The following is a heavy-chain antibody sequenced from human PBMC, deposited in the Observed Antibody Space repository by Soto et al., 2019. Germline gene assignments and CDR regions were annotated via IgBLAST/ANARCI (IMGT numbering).Heavy chain of an antibody. V-gene: IGHV5-10-1*01. J-gene: IGHJ6*02. CDR1: GYSFTSYW. CDR2: IDPSDSYT. Sequence: GESLKISSKGSGYSFTSYWIRWVRQMPGKGLERKGRIDPSDSYTNYSPSLQGHVTISADTSLRTAYLQWSSQKATDTAMYYCAVTGIVGATTNLYYYYGMDVWGQGTTVTVSS. D-gene: IGHD1-26*01. CDR3: AVTGIVGATTNLYYYYGMDV.